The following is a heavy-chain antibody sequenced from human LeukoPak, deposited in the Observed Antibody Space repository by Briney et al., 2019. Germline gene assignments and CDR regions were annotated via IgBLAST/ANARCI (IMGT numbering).Heavy chain of an antibody. V-gene: IGHV4-61*02. CDR2: MYTSGST. Sequence: PSQTLSLTCTVSGGSISSGSYYWSWIRQPAGKGLEWIGRMYTSGSTNYNPSLKSRVTISVDTSKNQFSLKLSSVTAADTAVYYCARVMGYCSSTSCYSVNWFDPWGQGTLVTVSS. CDR1: GGSISSGSYY. J-gene: IGHJ5*02. D-gene: IGHD2-2*02. CDR3: ARVMGYCSSTSCYSVNWFDP.